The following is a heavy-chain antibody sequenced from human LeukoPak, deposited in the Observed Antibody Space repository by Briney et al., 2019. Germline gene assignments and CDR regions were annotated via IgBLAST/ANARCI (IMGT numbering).Heavy chain of an antibody. D-gene: IGHD1-1*01. CDR1: GYTFSDYG. CDR2: ISAYNGNT. Sequence: ASVKVSCKASGYTFSDYGITWVRQAPGQGPEWMGWISAYNGNTNYAQKFQGRVTMTTDTSTSTAYMELRSLRSDDTAVYYCARDRYELGYWGQGTLVTVSS. V-gene: IGHV1-18*01. J-gene: IGHJ4*02. CDR3: ARDRYELGY.